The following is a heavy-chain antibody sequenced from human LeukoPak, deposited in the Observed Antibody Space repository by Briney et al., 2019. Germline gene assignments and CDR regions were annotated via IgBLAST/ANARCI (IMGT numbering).Heavy chain of an antibody. CDR1: GYTFTVYY. CDR3: ARETCSGGSCYSDY. V-gene: IGHV1-2*02. Sequence: ASVTVSCKASGYTFTVYYMHWVRQAPGQGLEWMGWINPNSGGTNYAQKFQGRVTMTRDTSISTAYMELSRLRSDDTAVYYCARETCSGGSCYSDYWGQGTLVTVSS. J-gene: IGHJ4*02. D-gene: IGHD2-15*01. CDR2: INPNSGGT.